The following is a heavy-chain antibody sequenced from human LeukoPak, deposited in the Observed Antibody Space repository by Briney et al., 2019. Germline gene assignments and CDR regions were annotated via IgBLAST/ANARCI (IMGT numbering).Heavy chain of an antibody. J-gene: IGHJ4*02. V-gene: IGHV4-59*04. D-gene: IGHD3-9*01. Sequence: SETLSLTCTVSGDSINNYYWGWIRQPPGKGLEWIGDIYYSGTTSYNPSLKSRVTISVDTSKNQFSLRLSSVTAADTAVYYCARRGDILTDYAFDYWGQGTLVTVSS. CDR2: IYYSGTT. CDR3: ARRGDILTDYAFDY. CDR1: GDSINNYY.